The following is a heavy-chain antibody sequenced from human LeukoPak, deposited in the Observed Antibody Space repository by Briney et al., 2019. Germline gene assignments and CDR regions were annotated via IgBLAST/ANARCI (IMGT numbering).Heavy chain of an antibody. Sequence: GGSLRLSCAASGFTFSDYYITWIRQAPGKGLEWVSYISTSGSIIYYADSVKGRLTISRDNAKNSLYLQMNSLRAEDTAVYYCARFKLSSGYDPFDYWGQGTLVTVSS. CDR2: ISTSGSII. D-gene: IGHD5-12*01. J-gene: IGHJ4*02. CDR3: ARFKLSSGYDPFDY. CDR1: GFTFSDYY. V-gene: IGHV3-11*04.